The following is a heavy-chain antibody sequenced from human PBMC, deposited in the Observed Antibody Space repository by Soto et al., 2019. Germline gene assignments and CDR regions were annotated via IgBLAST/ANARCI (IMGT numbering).Heavy chain of an antibody. D-gene: IGHD6-19*01. J-gene: IGHJ4*02. CDR3: ARSVAVPGAHIDY. Sequence: SETLSLTCSVSGGSISGSYWSWIRQSPGKGLEWLGYVYYTGSTNCSPSLRSRVSISVDTSKNEFSLRLSSVTAADTAVYFCARSVAVPGAHIDYWGQGTQVTV. V-gene: IGHV4-59*01. CDR2: VYYTGST. CDR1: GGSISGSY.